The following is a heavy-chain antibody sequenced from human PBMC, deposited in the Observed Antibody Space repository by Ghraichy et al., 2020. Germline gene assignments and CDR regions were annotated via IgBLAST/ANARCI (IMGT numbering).Heavy chain of an antibody. V-gene: IGHV4-34*01. Sequence: SETLSLTCAVYGGSFSGYYWSWIRQPPGKGLEWIGEINHSGSTNYNPSLKSRVTISVDTSKNQFSLKLSSVTAADTAVYYCARGATIAAGRKTSGRKNWFDPWGQGTLVTVSS. J-gene: IGHJ5*02. CDR1: GGSFSGYY. D-gene: IGHD6-13*01. CDR2: INHSGST. CDR3: ARGATIAAGRKTSGRKNWFDP.